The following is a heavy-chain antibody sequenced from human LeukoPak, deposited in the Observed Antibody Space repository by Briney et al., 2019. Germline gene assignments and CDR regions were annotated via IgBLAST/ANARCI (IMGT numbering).Heavy chain of an antibody. V-gene: IGHV3-15*01. Sequence: GGSLRLSCAASGFTFSNAWMSWVRQAPGKGLEWVGRIKSKTDGGTTHYAAPVQGRFTISRDDSKNTLQLQMNSLKTEDTAVYYCTTEYGSGWFYYFDYWGQGTLVTVSS. D-gene: IGHD6-19*01. CDR1: GFTFSNAW. J-gene: IGHJ4*02. CDR2: IKSKTDGGTT. CDR3: TTEYGSGWFYYFDY.